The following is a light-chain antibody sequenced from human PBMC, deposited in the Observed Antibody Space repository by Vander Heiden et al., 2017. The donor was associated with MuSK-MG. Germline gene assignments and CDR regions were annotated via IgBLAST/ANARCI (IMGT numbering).Light chain of an antibody. CDR3: QSADSSGSSVV. CDR1: TLPNQY. V-gene: IGLV3-25*03. J-gene: IGLJ2*01. CDR2: QDS. Sequence: SYELTQPPSVSVSPGQTARLTCSGDTLPNQYVYWYQQKPGQAPVFMIYQDSERPSGIPERFSASRSGTTVTLTISGVQAEDEADYYCQSADSSGSSVVFGGGTKLNVL.